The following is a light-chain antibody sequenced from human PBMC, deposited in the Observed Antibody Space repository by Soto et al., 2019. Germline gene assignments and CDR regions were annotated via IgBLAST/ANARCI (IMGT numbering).Light chain of an antibody. J-gene: IGLJ3*02. V-gene: IGLV3-21*04. Sequence: SYELTQPPSVSVAPGETARITCGGNNIGSESVHWYQQKPGQAPVLVFYYDSARPSGIPERFSGSNSGNTATLTISRVEAGDEADYFCQVWDGSSDQQVFGGGTKLTVL. CDR2: YDS. CDR3: QVWDGSSDQQV. CDR1: NIGSES.